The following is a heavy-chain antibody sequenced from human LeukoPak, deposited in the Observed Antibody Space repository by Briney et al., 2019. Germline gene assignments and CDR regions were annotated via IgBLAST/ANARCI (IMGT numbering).Heavy chain of an antibody. Sequence: ASVKVSCKASGYTFTSYDINWVRQATGQGLEWMGWMNPNSGNTGYARKFQGRVTITRNTSISTAYMELSSLRSEDTAVYYCARSYSSSSWFDYWGQGTLVTVSS. CDR3: ARSYSSSSWFDY. V-gene: IGHV1-8*03. CDR1: GYTFTSYD. CDR2: MNPNSGNT. J-gene: IGHJ4*02. D-gene: IGHD6-6*01.